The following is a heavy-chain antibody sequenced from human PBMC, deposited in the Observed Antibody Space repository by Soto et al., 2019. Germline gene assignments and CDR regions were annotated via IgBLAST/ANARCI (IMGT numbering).Heavy chain of an antibody. CDR2: ISAYNGNT. CDR3: ARDFGFVDDILTGYYYSDY. CDR1: GYTFTSYG. D-gene: IGHD3-9*01. J-gene: IGHJ4*02. Sequence: ASVKVSCKAYGYTFTSYGISWVRQAPGQGLEWMGWISAYNGNTNYAQKLQGRVTMTTDTSTSTAYMELRSLRSDDTAVYYCARDFGFVDDILTGYYYSDYWGQGTLVTVSS. V-gene: IGHV1-18*01.